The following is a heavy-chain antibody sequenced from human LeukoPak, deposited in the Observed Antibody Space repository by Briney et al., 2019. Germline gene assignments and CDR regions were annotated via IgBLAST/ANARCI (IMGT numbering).Heavy chain of an antibody. CDR1: GFTFSSYA. D-gene: IGHD6-19*01. Sequence: GGSLRLSCAASGFTFSSYAMNWVRQAPGKGLEWVSVISSSGGTTYYSDSVKGRFIISRDNSKNTLYLQMNSLRAEDAAVYYCAKAGIAVPATPEYCGQGTQVTVSS. V-gene: IGHV3-23*01. CDR3: AKAGIAVPATPEY. J-gene: IGHJ4*02. CDR2: ISSSGGTT.